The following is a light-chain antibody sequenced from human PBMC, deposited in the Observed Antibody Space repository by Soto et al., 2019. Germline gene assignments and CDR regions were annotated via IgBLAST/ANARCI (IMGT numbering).Light chain of an antibody. CDR3: QQSHTSPFA. CDR2: SAS. CDR1: QNIDKP. V-gene: IGKV1-39*01. Sequence: DIQMTQSPSSLSATVGDRVTLTCRASQNIDKPLNWYQQKPGKAPKVLIYSASRLESGVPSRFSASGSGTDFALTIANLQSDDFAMYFCQQSHTSPFAFGPGTRVDL. J-gene: IGKJ3*01.